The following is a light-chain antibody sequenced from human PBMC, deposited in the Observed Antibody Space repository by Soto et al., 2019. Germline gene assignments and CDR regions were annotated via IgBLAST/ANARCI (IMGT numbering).Light chain of an antibody. CDR3: SDTTTSALAV. J-gene: IGLJ1*01. Sequence: QAVLTQPASVSGSPGQSITISCTGAISDVGGYSYVSWYQQYPGKAPKLIIFEVNVRPSGVSDRFSGSKPGNTASLTISGLQAEDEADYFCSDTTTSALAVFGTGTKVTVL. CDR1: ISDVGGYSY. V-gene: IGLV2-14*01. CDR2: EVN.